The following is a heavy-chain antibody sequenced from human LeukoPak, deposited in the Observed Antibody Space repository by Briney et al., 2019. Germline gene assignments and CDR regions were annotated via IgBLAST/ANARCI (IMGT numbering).Heavy chain of an antibody. V-gene: IGHV3-7*03. Sequence: PGGSLRLSCAASGFTFSSYWMSWVRQAPGKGLEWVANIKQDGSEKYYVASVKGRFTISRDNAKNSLYLQMNSLRAEDTAVYYCARDIIAVDIAEYFQHWGQGTLVTVSS. CDR3: ARDIIAVDIAEYFQH. CDR1: GFTFSSYW. J-gene: IGHJ1*01. D-gene: IGHD6-19*01. CDR2: IKQDGSEK.